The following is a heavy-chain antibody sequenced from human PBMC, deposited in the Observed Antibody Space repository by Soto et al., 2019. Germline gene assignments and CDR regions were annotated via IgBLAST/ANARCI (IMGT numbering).Heavy chain of an antibody. CDR1: GYSFTDYH. V-gene: IGHV1-2*04. J-gene: IGHJ6*04. CDR2: INPKSGGT. CDR3: ARGDSTDCSNGVCSFFYNHDMDV. Sequence: ASVKVSCKASGYSFTDYHIHWVRQAPGQGLEWLGRINPKSGGTSTAQKFQGWVTMTTDTSISTASMELTRLTSDDTAIYYCARGDSTDCSNGVCSFFYNHDMDVWGKGTTVTVSS. D-gene: IGHD2-8*01.